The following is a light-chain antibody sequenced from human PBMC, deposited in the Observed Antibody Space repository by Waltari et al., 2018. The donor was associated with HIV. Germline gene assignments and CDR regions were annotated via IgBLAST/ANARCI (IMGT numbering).Light chain of an antibody. Sequence: QSVLTQPPSASGTPGQRVTISCSGSSSNIGSNYVYWYQQLPGTAPKFLIYRNNQRPSGVPVLFAGSKSGTSASLAISGLRSEDEADYYCAAWDDSLSVVFGGGTKLTVL. CDR1: SSNIGSNY. J-gene: IGLJ2*01. CDR3: AAWDDSLSVV. V-gene: IGLV1-47*01. CDR2: RNN.